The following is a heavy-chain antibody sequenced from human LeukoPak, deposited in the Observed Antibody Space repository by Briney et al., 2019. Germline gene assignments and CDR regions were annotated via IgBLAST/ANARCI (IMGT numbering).Heavy chain of an antibody. Sequence: PGGSVRLSCAASGFTFSRYWMHWGRQVPGPGLYWVSRINPDVSSTNYADSVQGRFTISRDNAKNTLYLQMSSLRADDTAIYYCWVYYFDASAYYALDYWGQGTLVTVSS. CDR3: WVYYFDASAYYALDY. CDR1: GFTFSRYW. J-gene: IGHJ4*02. CDR2: INPDVSST. D-gene: IGHD3-22*01. V-gene: IGHV3-74*01.